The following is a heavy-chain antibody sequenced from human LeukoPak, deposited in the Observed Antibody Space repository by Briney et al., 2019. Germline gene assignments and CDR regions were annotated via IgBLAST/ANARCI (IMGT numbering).Heavy chain of an antibody. D-gene: IGHD2-15*01. CDR1: GYNFTNFW. Sequence: GEPLKISCKGFGYNFTNFWIGWVRQMPGKGLEWMGIVYPGDSDTRYSPSFQGQVTISADKSINTAYLQWSSLKASDTAIYYCARSSVEIAAQIDYWGQGTLVTVSS. V-gene: IGHV5-51*01. CDR3: ARSSVEIAAQIDY. CDR2: VYPGDSDT. J-gene: IGHJ4*02.